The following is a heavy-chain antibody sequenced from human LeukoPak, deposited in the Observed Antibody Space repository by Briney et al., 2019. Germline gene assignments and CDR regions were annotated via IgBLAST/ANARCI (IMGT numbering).Heavy chain of an antibody. Sequence: SETLSLTCTVSGGSISSYYWSWIRQPPGKGLEWIGYIYYSGSTNYNPSLKSRVTISVDTSKNQFSLKLSSVTAADTAVYYCARGEGYCSGGSCLGWFDPWGQGTLVTVSS. CDR2: IYYSGST. D-gene: IGHD2-15*01. V-gene: IGHV4-59*08. J-gene: IGHJ5*02. CDR3: ARGEGYCSGGSCLGWFDP. CDR1: GGSISSYY.